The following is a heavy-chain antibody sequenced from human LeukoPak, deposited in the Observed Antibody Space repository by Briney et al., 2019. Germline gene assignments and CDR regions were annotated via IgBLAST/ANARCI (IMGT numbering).Heavy chain of an antibody. Sequence: GGSLRLSCGASGFIFSTYWMHWVRQAPGKGLEWVSRIDSEGISATYGDPAKGRFIMSRDNAKNTVYLQMNSLRAEDTGVYYCTRGTSVVAGIDFWGQGTLVTVSS. J-gene: IGHJ4*02. CDR1: GFIFSTYW. V-gene: IGHV3-74*01. CDR2: IDSEGISA. D-gene: IGHD6-19*01. CDR3: TRGTSVVAGIDF.